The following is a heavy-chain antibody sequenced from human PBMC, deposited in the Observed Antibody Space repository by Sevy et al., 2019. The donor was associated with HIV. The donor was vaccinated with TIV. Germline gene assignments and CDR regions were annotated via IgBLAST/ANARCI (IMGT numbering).Heavy chain of an antibody. J-gene: IGHJ4*02. CDR3: ARVPSAQYSSSWYYFDY. V-gene: IGHV1-18*01. Sequence: ASVKVSCKASGYTFTSYGITWVRRAPGQGLEWMGWISSYNDNTNYAQNLQGRVTMTTDTSTSTAYMELRSLRSDDTAVYYCARVPSAQYSSSWYYFDYWGQGTLVTVSS. CDR1: GYTFTSYG. CDR2: ISSYNDNT. D-gene: IGHD6-13*01.